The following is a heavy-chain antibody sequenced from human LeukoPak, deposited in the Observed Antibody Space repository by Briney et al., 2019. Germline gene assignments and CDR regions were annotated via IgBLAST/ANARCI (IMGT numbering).Heavy chain of an antibody. D-gene: IGHD1-26*01. Sequence: SGTLSLTCAVSGGSISSSNWWSWVRQPPGRGLEWVGEIYHSGSTNYNPSLKSRVTISVDKSKNQFSLKLSSVTAADTAVYYCARVEVGATTFDYWGQGTLVTVSS. J-gene: IGHJ4*02. CDR3: ARVEVGATTFDY. CDR2: IYHSGST. V-gene: IGHV4-4*02. CDR1: GGSISSSNW.